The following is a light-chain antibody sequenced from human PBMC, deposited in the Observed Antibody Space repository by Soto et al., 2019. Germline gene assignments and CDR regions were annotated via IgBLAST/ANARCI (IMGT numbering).Light chain of an antibody. CDR1: QSISGY. J-gene: IGKJ1*01. Sequence: DIQMPQSPSSLTGSAGDRVTITCRASQSISGYLNWYQQKPGKAPKVLMYGTSILQTGVSSRFSGSGSGTDFTLTINSLQPEDFATYYGQQGYSTPWTFGQGNKVEIK. V-gene: IGKV1-39*01. CDR3: QQGYSTPWT. CDR2: GTS.